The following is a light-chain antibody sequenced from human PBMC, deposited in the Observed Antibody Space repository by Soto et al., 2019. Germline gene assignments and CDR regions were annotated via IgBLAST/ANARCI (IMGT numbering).Light chain of an antibody. V-gene: IGKV3-20*01. J-gene: IGKJ1*01. Sequence: EIVLTQSPGTLSLSPGERATLSCRASQSVSSIYLAWYQHKPGQAPRLLIYGASSRATGIPDRFSGSGSGPACTLTISRLEHEDFAVYYCQQYGSSSWTFGRGTTVEIK. CDR3: QQYGSSSWT. CDR2: GAS. CDR1: QSVSSIY.